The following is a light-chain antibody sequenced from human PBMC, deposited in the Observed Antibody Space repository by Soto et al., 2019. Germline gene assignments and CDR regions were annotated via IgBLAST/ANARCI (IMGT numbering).Light chain of an antibody. V-gene: IGLV2-11*01. CDR3: CSYAGTYIPL. CDR2: DVS. Sequence: QSVLTQPRSVSGSPGQSVTISCTGTSSDVGAYNFVSWYQHNPGKAPKLMIFDVSAWPSGVPDRFSGSKSANTASLTISGLQTEDEADYYCCSYAGTYIPLFGGGTQLTVL. CDR1: SSDVGAYNF. J-gene: IGLJ2*01.